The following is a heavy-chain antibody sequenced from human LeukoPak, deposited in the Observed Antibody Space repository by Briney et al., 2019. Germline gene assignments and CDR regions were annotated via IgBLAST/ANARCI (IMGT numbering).Heavy chain of an antibody. Sequence: NTSETLSLTCTVSGGSIRTYYWSWIRQPPGKGLEWIGCINYSGTTKYNPSLKSRVTILADTSKNQFSQKLSSVTAADTAVYYCARQTMIVAPSAFDIWGQGTMVTVSS. J-gene: IGHJ3*02. V-gene: IGHV4-59*08. CDR2: INYSGTT. D-gene: IGHD3-22*01. CDR1: GGSIRTYY. CDR3: ARQTMIVAPSAFDI.